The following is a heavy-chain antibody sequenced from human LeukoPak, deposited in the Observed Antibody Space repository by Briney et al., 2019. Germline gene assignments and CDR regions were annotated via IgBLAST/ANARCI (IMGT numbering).Heavy chain of an antibody. D-gene: IGHD6-13*01. V-gene: IGHV3-33*08. CDR3: ARDIAPSSSWYGGDY. CDR2: IWYDGSNK. Sequence: GGSLRLSCAAPGFIFTTYAMIWVRQAPGKGLEWVAVIWYDGSNKYYADSVKGRFTISRDNSKNTLYLQMNSLRAEDTAVYYCARDIAPSSSWYGGDYWGQGTLVTVSS. CDR1: GFIFTTYA. J-gene: IGHJ4*02.